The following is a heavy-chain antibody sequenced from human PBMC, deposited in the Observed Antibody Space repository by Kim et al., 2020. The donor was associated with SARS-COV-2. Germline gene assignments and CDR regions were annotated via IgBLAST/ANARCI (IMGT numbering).Heavy chain of an antibody. V-gene: IGHV1-69*13. CDR2: IIPIFGTA. J-gene: IGHJ4*02. Sequence: SVKVSCKASGGTFSSYAISWVRQAPGQGXXWMGGIIPIFGTANYAQKFQGRVTITADESTSTAYMELSSLRSEDTAVYYCADSAILTGYYPGHYWGQGTLVTV. CDR3: ADSAILTGYYPGHY. D-gene: IGHD3-9*01. CDR1: GGTFSSYA.